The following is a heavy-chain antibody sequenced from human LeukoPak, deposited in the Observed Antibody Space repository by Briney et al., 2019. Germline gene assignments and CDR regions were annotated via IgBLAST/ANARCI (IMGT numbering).Heavy chain of an antibody. CDR2: ISGSGGST. Sequence: GGSLRLSCAASGFTFSSYAMSWVRQAPGKGLEWVSAISGSGGSTYYADSVKGRFTISRDNSKNTLYLQMDSLRAEDTAVYYCARDEGYDFWSGSYKAFDIWGQGTMVIVSS. CDR1: GFTFSSYA. D-gene: IGHD3-3*01. J-gene: IGHJ3*02. V-gene: IGHV3-23*01. CDR3: ARDEGYDFWSGSYKAFDI.